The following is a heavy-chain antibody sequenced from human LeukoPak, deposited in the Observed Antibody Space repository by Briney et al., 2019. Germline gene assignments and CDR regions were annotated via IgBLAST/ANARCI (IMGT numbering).Heavy chain of an antibody. Sequence: PSDTLSLTCTVSGGSISSGGYYWSWIRQYPGKGLEWIGYIYYSGSTYYNPSHKSRVTISVDTSKSQFSLKLSSVTAADTAVYYCARVTTISGPVAFDIWGQGTMVTVSS. J-gene: IGHJ3*02. D-gene: IGHD4-17*01. CDR1: GGSISSGGYY. V-gene: IGHV4-31*03. CDR3: ARVTTISGPVAFDI. CDR2: IYYSGST.